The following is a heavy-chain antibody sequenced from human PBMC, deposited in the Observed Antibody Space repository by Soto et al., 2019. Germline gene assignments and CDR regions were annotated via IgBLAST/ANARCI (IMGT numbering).Heavy chain of an antibody. Sequence: ASVKVSCKASGYTFTSYGISWFRQARGQGPEWMGWISVYNGNTNYAQKLQGRVTMTKDTSTSTAYMELRSLRSDDTAVYYRARGGLGYCRSTSCYPRGWFDTCGQGTLATASS. CDR2: ISVYNGNT. CDR1: GYTFTSYG. J-gene: IGHJ5*02. V-gene: IGHV1-18*01. CDR3: ARGGLGYCRSTSCYPRGWFDT. D-gene: IGHD2-2*03.